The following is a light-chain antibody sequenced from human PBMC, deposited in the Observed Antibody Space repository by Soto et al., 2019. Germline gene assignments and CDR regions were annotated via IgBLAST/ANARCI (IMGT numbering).Light chain of an antibody. CDR3: QEYGSSRT. CDR2: GAS. V-gene: IGKV3-20*01. Sequence: EIVLTQSPGTLSLSPGERVTLSCRASQSVSSNYLAWYQQKPGQAPRLLNYGASNRATGIPDRFSGSVSGTDFTLTISRLEPEDFAVYYCQEYGSSRTLGQGTKVEIE. CDR1: QSVSSNY. J-gene: IGKJ1*01.